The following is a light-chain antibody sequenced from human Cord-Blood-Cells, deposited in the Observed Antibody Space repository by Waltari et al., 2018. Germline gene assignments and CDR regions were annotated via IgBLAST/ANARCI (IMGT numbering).Light chain of an antibody. CDR2: GSN. Sequence: QSVLTQPPSVSGAPGQRVTISCTGSSSNIGAGYDVHWYHQLPVTAPKLLIFGSNSRPSGVPGRFSGSKSGTSASLAITGLQAEDEADYYCQSYDSSLSGYVFGTGTKVTVL. J-gene: IGLJ1*01. CDR3: QSYDSSLSGYV. CDR1: SSNIGAGYD. V-gene: IGLV1-40*01.